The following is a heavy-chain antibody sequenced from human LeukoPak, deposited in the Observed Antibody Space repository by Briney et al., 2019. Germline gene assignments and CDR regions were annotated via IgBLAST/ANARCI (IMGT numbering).Heavy chain of an antibody. CDR1: GYTFTSYA. CDR3: ARPSVLLWFGVPEGNHAFDI. Sequence: GASVKVSCMASGYTFTSYAMNWVRQAPGQGLEWMGWINTNTGNPTYAQGFTGRFVFSLDTSVSTAYLQISSLKAEDTAVYYCARPSVLLWFGVPEGNHAFDIWGQGTMVTVSS. CDR2: INTNTGNP. D-gene: IGHD3-10*01. V-gene: IGHV7-4-1*02. J-gene: IGHJ3*02.